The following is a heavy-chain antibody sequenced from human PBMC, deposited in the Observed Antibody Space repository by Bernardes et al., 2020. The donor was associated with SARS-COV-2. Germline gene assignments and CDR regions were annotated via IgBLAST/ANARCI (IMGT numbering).Heavy chain of an antibody. Sequence: ASVKVSCKASGYTFTDHYIHWVRQCPGQGLEWMGWIYPANGDRNYAQKFQGRVTMTRDTSISTAYMELSSLRSDDTAVYYCASVTYSSGSDFGYWGQGTPVTVSS. D-gene: IGHD6-19*01. CDR2: IYPANGDR. J-gene: IGHJ4*02. V-gene: IGHV1-2*02. CDR1: GYTFTDHY. CDR3: ASVTYSSGSDFGY.